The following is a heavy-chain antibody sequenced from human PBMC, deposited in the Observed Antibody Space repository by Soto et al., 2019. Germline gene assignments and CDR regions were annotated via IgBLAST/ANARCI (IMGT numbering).Heavy chain of an antibody. V-gene: IGHV3-23*01. J-gene: IGHJ4*02. CDR2: ISDSGGST. Sequence: GGSLRLSCATSGFTFSSYAMNWVRQAPGKGLEWVSGISDSGGSTYYADSVKGRFTISRDNSKNTLYLQMASLRAEDTAVYYCAKRVGPYYFDYWGQGTLVTVSS. D-gene: IGHD1-26*01. CDR1: GFTFSSYA. CDR3: AKRVGPYYFDY.